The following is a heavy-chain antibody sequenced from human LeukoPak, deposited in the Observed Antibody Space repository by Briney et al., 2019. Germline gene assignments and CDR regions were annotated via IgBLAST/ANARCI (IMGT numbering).Heavy chain of an antibody. J-gene: IGHJ2*01. CDR1: GFTFSSYS. Sequence: PGGSLRLSCAASGFTFSSYSMNWVRQAPGKGLEWVSSISSSSSYIYYADSVKGRFTISRDNAKNSLYLQMNSLRAEDTAVYYCARVGERQLLAWYFDLWGRGTLVTVSS. CDR2: ISSSSSYI. D-gene: IGHD1-26*01. V-gene: IGHV3-21*01. CDR3: ARVGERQLLAWYFDL.